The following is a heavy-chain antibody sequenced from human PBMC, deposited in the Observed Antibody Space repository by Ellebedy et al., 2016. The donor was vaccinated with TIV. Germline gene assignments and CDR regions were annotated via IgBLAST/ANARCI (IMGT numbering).Heavy chain of an antibody. CDR3: AKDSYGGTTQLIH. J-gene: IGHJ4*02. Sequence: GGSLRLSXAASGFTFSSYSMNWVRQAPGKGLEWVSSISSSSSYIYYADSVKGRFTISRDNAKNSLYLQMNSLRAEDTAVYYCAKDSYGGTTQLIHWGQGTLVTVSS. CDR1: GFTFSSYS. V-gene: IGHV3-21*01. D-gene: IGHD4-23*01. CDR2: ISSSSSYI.